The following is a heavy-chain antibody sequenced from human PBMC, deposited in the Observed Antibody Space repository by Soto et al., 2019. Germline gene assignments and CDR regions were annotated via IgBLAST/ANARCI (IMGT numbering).Heavy chain of an antibody. D-gene: IGHD6-13*01. CDR3: ARPPQQLGAFDI. V-gene: IGHV5-51*01. CDR2: IYPGYSDT. CDR1: GYSFMTYW. J-gene: IGHJ3*02. Sequence: GHALKLSCNGSGYSFMTYWIGWVRQMPGKGLEWMGIIYPGYSDTRYSPSFQGQVTISADKSISTAYLQWSSLKASDTAMYYCARPPQQLGAFDIWGQGTMVTVSS.